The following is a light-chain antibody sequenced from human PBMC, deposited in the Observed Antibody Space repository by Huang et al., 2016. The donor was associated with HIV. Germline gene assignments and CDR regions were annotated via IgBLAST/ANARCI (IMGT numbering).Light chain of an antibody. CDR3: QHSDNLALT. V-gene: IGKV1-33*01. CDR2: DAS. CDR1: QDISNY. J-gene: IGKJ4*01. Sequence: DIQMTQSPSSLSASVGDRVTITCQASQDISNYLNWYQQKPGKAPKLLIYDASNLETGVPSRFSGSGSGTDFTFTISSLQPEDIATYYCQHSDNLALTFGGGTKVQIK.